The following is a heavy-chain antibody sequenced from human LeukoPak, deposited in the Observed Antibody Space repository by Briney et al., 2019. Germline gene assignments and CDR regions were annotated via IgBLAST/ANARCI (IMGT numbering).Heavy chain of an antibody. CDR1: GFTFSSYS. D-gene: IGHD3-22*01. J-gene: IGHJ4*02. Sequence: GGSLRLSCAASGFTFSSYSMNWVRQAPGKGLEWVSYISSSSSTIYYADSVKGRFTISRDNAKNSLYPQMNSLRAEDTAVYYCARVGGYYYDSSGYSDYWGQGTLVTVSS. CDR2: ISSSSSTI. CDR3: ARVGGYYYDSSGYSDY. V-gene: IGHV3-48*04.